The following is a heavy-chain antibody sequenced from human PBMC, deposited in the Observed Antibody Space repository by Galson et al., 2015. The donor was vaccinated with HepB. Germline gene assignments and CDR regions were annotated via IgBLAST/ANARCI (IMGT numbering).Heavy chain of an antibody. Sequence: SVKVSCKASGYTFTSYGISWVRQAPGQGLEWIGWISAYNGNTNYAQKLQGRVTMTTDTSTSTAYMELRSLRSDDTAVYYCARDFFNIVVVPAAIYAPFDYWGQGTLVTVSS. J-gene: IGHJ4*02. D-gene: IGHD2-2*01. CDR2: ISAYNGNT. CDR3: ARDFFNIVVVPAAIYAPFDY. CDR1: GYTFTSYG. V-gene: IGHV1-18*01.